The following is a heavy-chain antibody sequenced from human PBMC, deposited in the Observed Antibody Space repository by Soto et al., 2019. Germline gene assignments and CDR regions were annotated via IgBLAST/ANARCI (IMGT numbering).Heavy chain of an antibody. Sequence: QVQLVQSGAGVKKPGSSVKVSCTASGGTFSSYAISWVRQAPGQGLEWMGGIIPIFGTANYAQKFQGRVTITADESTSTAYMELSSLRSEDTAVYYCARSQDYGDYDYYYYYGMGVWGQGTTVTVSS. CDR1: GGTFSSYA. CDR3: ARSQDYGDYDYYYYYGMGV. V-gene: IGHV1-69*01. CDR2: IIPIFGTA. D-gene: IGHD4-17*01. J-gene: IGHJ6*02.